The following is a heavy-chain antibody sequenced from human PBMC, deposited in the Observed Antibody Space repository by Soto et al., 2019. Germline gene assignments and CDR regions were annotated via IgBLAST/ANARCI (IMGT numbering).Heavy chain of an antibody. CDR3: AKDGPTYGSVGYYDSY. CDR2: ISGSGRDI. D-gene: IGHD3-10*01. V-gene: IGHV3-21*04. CDR1: GFTFTNYY. J-gene: IGHJ4*02. Sequence: GGSLRLSCAGSGFTFTNYYINWVRQAPGKGLEWVSSISGSGRDIYYADSVKGRFTIDRDNAENSVFLQMNSLIAEDTAVYYCAKDGPTYGSVGYYDSYWGQGTLVTVSS.